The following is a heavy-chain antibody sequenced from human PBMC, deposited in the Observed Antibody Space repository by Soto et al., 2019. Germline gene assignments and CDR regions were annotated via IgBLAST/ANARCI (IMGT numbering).Heavy chain of an antibody. D-gene: IGHD1-26*01. CDR1: GFTFSSYS. J-gene: IGHJ4*02. CDR2: MRSSSSTR. CDR3: AAAIVDSSNY. V-gene: IGHV3-48*01. Sequence: GGPLRLSCAASGFTFSSYSMNWVRQAPGKGLEWVSYMRSSSSTRYYADSVKGRFTISRDNAKNSLYLQMNSLRAEDTAVYCWAAAIVDSSNYWGQGTLVTVSS.